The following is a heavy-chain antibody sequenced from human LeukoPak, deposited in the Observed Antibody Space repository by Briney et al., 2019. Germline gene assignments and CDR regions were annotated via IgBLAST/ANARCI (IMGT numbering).Heavy chain of an antibody. V-gene: IGHV1-18*04. CDR1: GYTFTSYG. J-gene: IGHJ4*02. D-gene: IGHD2-2*01. Sequence: SVKVSCKASGYTFTSYGISWVRQAPGQGLDWMGWVSAYNGDTNYAQSFQGRVTMTTDASTSTAYMELRSLRSDDTAVYYCARDCSTSCCPPFNYWGQGTLVTVSS. CDR3: ARDCSTSCCPPFNY. CDR2: VSAYNGDT.